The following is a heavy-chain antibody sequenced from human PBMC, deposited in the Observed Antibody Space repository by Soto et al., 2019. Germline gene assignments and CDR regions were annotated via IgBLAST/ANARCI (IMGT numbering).Heavy chain of an antibody. CDR3: ARGVTAGVDY. Sequence: ASVKVSCKASGYSFTSLDINWGRQTTGQGLEWMGWMQPSSGRTGYAQKFQGRVTMTRDTSINTAYMELSSLTSDDTAFYYCARGVTAGVDYWGQGTLVTVSS. CDR2: MQPSSGRT. V-gene: IGHV1-8*01. J-gene: IGHJ4*02. CDR1: GYSFTSLD. D-gene: IGHD1-26*01.